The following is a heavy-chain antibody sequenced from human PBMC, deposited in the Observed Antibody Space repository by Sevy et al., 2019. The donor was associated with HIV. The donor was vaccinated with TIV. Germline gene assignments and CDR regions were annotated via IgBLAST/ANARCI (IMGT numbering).Heavy chain of an antibody. CDR3: ARRFFDV. J-gene: IGHJ4*02. CDR1: GFTFSDYY. Sequence: GGSLRLSCAASGFTFSDYYMTWIRQAPGKGLEWVANIRQDGGEIYYSDSVKGRFTISRDNAKESLFLQMTNLKVEDSGIYYCARRFFDVWGQGVLVTVSS. D-gene: IGHD3-16*01. V-gene: IGHV3-7*01. CDR2: IRQDGGEI.